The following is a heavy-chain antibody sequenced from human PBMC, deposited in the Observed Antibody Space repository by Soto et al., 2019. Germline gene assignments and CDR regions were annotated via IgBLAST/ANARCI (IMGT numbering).Heavy chain of an antibody. CDR3: ARQWNSGYSYVPTPGAFDI. CDR1: GFTFSSYE. D-gene: IGHD5-18*01. CDR2: ISSSGSTI. Sequence: EVQLVESGGGLVQPGGSLRLSCAASGFTFSSYEMNWVRQAPRKGLEWVSYISSSGSTIYYADSVKGRFTISRDNAKNSLYLQMNSLRAEDTAVYYCARQWNSGYSYVPTPGAFDIWGQGTMVTVSS. J-gene: IGHJ3*02. V-gene: IGHV3-48*03.